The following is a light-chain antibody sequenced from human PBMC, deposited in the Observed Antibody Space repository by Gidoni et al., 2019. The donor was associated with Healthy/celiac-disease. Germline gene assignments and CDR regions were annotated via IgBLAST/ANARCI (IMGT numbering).Light chain of an antibody. CDR2: GAS. CDR1: QSVSSSY. Sequence: EIVLTQSPGTLSLSTGERATLSCRASQSVSSSYLAWYQQKPGQAPRLLIYGASSRATGIPHRFSGSGSGTDFTLTISRLEPEDFAVYYCQQYGSSPWTFGQGTKVEIK. V-gene: IGKV3-20*01. CDR3: QQYGSSPWT. J-gene: IGKJ1*01.